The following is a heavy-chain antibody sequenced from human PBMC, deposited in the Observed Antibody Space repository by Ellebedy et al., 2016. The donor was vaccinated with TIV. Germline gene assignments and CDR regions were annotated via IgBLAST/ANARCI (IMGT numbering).Heavy chain of an antibody. CDR3: ARDRGDSGFDP. J-gene: IGHJ5*02. D-gene: IGHD3-10*01. Sequence: MPSETLSLTCTVSGGSISSGDYYWSWIRQPPGKGLEWIGYIYYSGSTNYNPSLKSRVTISVDTSKNQFSLKLSSVTAADTAVYYCARDRGDSGFDPWGQGTLVTVSS. V-gene: IGHV4-61*08. CDR1: GGSISSGDYY. CDR2: IYYSGST.